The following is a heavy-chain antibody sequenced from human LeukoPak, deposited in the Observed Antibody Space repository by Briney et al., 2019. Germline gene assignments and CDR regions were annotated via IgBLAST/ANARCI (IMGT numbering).Heavy chain of an antibody. CDR1: GFTFNDYI. J-gene: IGHJ4*02. D-gene: IGHD1-26*01. Sequence: PGGSLRLSCAASGFTFNDYITHWVRQVPGKGLEWVSLVSGDGSTTHYADSVKGRFTIYRDSSKNSVYLQLNSLRGEDTAFYYCAKDETGSCDYWGQGTLVTVSS. V-gene: IGHV3-43*02. CDR2: VSGDGSTT. CDR3: AKDETGSCDY.